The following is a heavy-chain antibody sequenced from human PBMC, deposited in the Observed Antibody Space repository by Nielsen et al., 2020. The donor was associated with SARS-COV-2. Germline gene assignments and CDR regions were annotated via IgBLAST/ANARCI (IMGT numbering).Heavy chain of an antibody. CDR2: ISSSSSYI. CDR3: ARDRATVTSWGDAFEI. J-gene: IGHJ3*02. D-gene: IGHD4-17*01. CDR1: GFTFSSYS. V-gene: IGHV3-21*01. Sequence: GGSLRLSCAASGFTFSSYSMNWVRQAPGKGLEWVSSISSSSSYIYYADSVKGRFTISRDNAKNSLYLQMNSLRAEDTAVYYCARDRATVTSWGDAFEIWGQGTMVTVSS.